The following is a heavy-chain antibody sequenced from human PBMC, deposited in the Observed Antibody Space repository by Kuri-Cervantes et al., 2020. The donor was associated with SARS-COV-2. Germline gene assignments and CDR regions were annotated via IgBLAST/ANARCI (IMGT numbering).Heavy chain of an antibody. CDR1: GYTFTSYY. J-gene: IGHJ4*02. CDR2: INPSGGST. CDR3: YCAPKEGFDS. V-gene: IGHV1-46*01. Sequence: ASVKVSCKASGYTFTSYYMHWVRQAPGQGLEWMGIINPSGGSTSYAQKFQGRVTMTRDTSTSTVYMELSSLRSEDTAIYYCYCAPKEGFDSWGQGTLVTVSS. D-gene: IGHD2-21*01.